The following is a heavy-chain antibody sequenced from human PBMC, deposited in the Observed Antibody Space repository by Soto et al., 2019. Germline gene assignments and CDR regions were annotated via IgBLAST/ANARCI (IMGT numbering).Heavy chain of an antibody. Sequence: GGSLRLSCAASGFTFSSYSMNWVRQAPGKGLEWVSSISSSSSYIYYAASVKGRFTISRDNAKNSLYLQMNSLRAEDTAVYYCAAYSSSPYWGQGTLVTVSS. CDR3: AAYSSSPY. CDR1: GFTFSSYS. CDR2: ISSSSSYI. J-gene: IGHJ4*02. D-gene: IGHD6-6*01. V-gene: IGHV3-21*01.